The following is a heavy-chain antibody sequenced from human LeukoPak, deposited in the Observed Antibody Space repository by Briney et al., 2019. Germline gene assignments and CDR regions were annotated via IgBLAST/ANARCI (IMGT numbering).Heavy chain of an antibody. CDR3: ARRGPNSGYARGWNFDL. V-gene: IGHV4-34*01. CDR2: INHSGST. Sequence: SETLSLTCAVYGGSFSGYYWSWIRQPPGKGLEWIGEINHSGSTNYNPSLKSRVTISVDTSKNQFSLKLSSVTAADTAVYYCARRGPNSGYARGWNFDLWGRGTLVTVSS. CDR1: GGSFSGYY. J-gene: IGHJ2*01. D-gene: IGHD5-12*01.